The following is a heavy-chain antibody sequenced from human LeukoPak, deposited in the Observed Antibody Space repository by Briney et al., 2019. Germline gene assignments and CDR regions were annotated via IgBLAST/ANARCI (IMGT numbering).Heavy chain of an antibody. Sequence: PSETLSLTCSISGGSISSYYWSWIRQPPGKGLEWIGYICYSGNTNYSPALKSRVTLSVDTSKQQFSLQLSSLTPADTAVYSCARSAIAVAGLLDYWGQGTLVTVSS. D-gene: IGHD6-19*01. V-gene: IGHV4-59*01. CDR2: ICYSGNT. CDR1: GGSISSYY. J-gene: IGHJ4*02. CDR3: ARSAIAVAGLLDY.